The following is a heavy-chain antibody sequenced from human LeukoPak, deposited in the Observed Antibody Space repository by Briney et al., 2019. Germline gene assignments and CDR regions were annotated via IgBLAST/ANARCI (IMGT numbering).Heavy chain of an antibody. V-gene: IGHV4-61*02. CDR1: GGSISSGSYY. D-gene: IGHD3-3*01. CDR2: IYTSGST. J-gene: IGHJ4*02. CDR3: AREGAILGFLVDY. Sequence: ASETLSLTCTVSGGSISSGSYYWSWIRQPAGKGLEWIGRIYTSGSTNYNPSLKSRVTISVDTSKNQFSLKLSSVTAADTAVYYCAREGAILGFLVDYWGQGTLVTVSS.